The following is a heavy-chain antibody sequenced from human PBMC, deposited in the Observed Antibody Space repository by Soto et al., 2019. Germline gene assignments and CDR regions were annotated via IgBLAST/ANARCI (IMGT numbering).Heavy chain of an antibody. CDR2: ISGSGGST. V-gene: IGHV3-23*01. D-gene: IGHD2-21*01. Sequence: PGGSLRLSCAASGFTFSSYAMSWVRQAPGKGLEWVSAISGSGGSTYYADSVKGRFTISRDNSKNTLYLQMNSLRAEDTAVYYCAKGLQELWPGKIPSHYYYGMDVWGQGTTVTVSS. J-gene: IGHJ6*02. CDR1: GFTFSSYA. CDR3: AKGLQELWPGKIPSHYYYGMDV.